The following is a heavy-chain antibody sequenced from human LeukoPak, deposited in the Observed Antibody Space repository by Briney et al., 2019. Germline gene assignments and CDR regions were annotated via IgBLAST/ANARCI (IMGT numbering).Heavy chain of an antibody. D-gene: IGHD3-22*01. CDR1: GFTFDDYG. V-gene: IGHV3-20*04. CDR2: INWNGGST. Sequence: GGSLRLSCAASGFTFDDYGVSWVRQAPGKGLEWVSGINWNGGSTGYADSVKGRFTISRDNAKNSLYLQMNSLRAEDTALYYCARDSVGYDSSGTRRRLYYFDYWGQGTLVTVSS. J-gene: IGHJ4*02. CDR3: ARDSVGYDSSGTRRRLYYFDY.